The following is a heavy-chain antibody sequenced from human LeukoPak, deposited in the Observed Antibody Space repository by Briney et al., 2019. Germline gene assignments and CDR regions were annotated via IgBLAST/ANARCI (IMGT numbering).Heavy chain of an antibody. Sequence: GRSLRLSCAASGFTFSSYAMHWVRQAPGKGLEWVAVISYDGSNKYYADSVKGRFTISRDNSKNTLYLQMNSLRAEDSAVYYCATGLEDSNIDYWGQGTLVTVSS. CDR1: GFTFSSYA. CDR3: ATGLEDSNIDY. J-gene: IGHJ4*02. V-gene: IGHV3-30*04. CDR2: ISYDGSNK.